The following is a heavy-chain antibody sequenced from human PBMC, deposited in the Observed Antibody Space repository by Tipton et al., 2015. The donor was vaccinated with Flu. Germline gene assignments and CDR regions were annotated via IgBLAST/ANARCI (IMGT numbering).Heavy chain of an antibody. CDR1: GFTFSRYA. Sequence: SLRLSCTASGFTFSRYAMSWVRQAPGKGLEWVSAIGGGGATTYFADSVKGRFTISRDSIRDTLYLQMNSLRAEDTAIYYCARVIPEFVAGLSYWGQGTQVSVSS. V-gene: IGHV3-23*01. J-gene: IGHJ4*02. D-gene: IGHD6-19*01. CDR3: ARVIPEFVAGLSY. CDR2: IGGGGATT.